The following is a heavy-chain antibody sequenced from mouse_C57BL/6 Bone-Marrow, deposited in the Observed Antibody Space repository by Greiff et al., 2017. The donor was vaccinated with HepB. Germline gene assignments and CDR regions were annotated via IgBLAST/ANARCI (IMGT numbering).Heavy chain of an antibody. CDR2: IYPRSGNT. V-gene: IGHV1-81*01. J-gene: IGHJ4*01. CDR1: GYTFTSYG. CDR3: AYREFFPPYYARDY. Sequence: QVQLQHSGAELARPGASVKLSCKASGYTFTSYGISWVKQRTGQGLEWIGEIYPRSGNTYYNEKFKGKATLTADKSSSTAYMELRSLTSEDSAVYFCAYREFFPPYYARDYWGQGTSVTVSS.